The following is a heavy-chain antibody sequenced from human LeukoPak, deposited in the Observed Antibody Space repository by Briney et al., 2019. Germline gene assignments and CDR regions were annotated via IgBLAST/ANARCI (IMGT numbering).Heavy chain of an antibody. CDR1: GFTFSSYA. Sequence: SGGSLRLSCAASGFTFSSYAMSWVRQAPGKGLEWVSAISGSGGSTYYADSVKGRFTISRDNSKNTLYLQMDSLRAEDTAIYYCAKDLPQFWVGELNLDYWGQGTLVTVSS. V-gene: IGHV3-23*01. D-gene: IGHD3-10*01. CDR3: AKDLPQFWVGELNLDY. J-gene: IGHJ4*02. CDR2: ISGSGGST.